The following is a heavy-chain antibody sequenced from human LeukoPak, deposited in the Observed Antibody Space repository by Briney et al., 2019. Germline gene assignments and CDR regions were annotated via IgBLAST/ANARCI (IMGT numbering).Heavy chain of an antibody. V-gene: IGHV3-30*02. J-gene: IGHJ2*01. CDR2: IRYDGSNK. CDR1: GFTFSSYG. D-gene: IGHD1-1*01. CDR3: AGSDTTGYIPREWDYWFLDL. Sequence: GGSLRLSCAASGFTFSSYGMHWVRQAPGKGLEWVAFIRYDGSNKYYADSVKGRFTISRDNSKNTLYLQMNSLRAEDTAVYYCAGSDTTGYIPREWDYWFLDLWGRGTLVTVSS.